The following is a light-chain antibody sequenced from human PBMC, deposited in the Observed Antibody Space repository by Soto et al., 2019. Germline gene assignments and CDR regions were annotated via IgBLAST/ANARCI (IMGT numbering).Light chain of an antibody. CDR1: QSVSSSY. CDR2: GAS. Sequence: EIVMTQSPATLSLSPGERATLSCRASQSVSSSYLSWYQQKTGQAPRLLIYGASTRATGIPARFSGSGSGTDFTLTISSLQPEDFAVYYCQQDYNLPYTFGQGTKVDIK. J-gene: IGKJ2*01. CDR3: QQDYNLPYT. V-gene: IGKV3D-7*01.